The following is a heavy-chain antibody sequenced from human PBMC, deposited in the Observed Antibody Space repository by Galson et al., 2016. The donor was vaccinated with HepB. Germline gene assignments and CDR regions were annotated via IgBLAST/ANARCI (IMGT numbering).Heavy chain of an antibody. J-gene: IGHJ5*02. V-gene: IGHV4-39*02. CDR2: ISYRGLT. CDR3: ARLTWEVLGGFDP. CDR1: GASVTSDRFF. D-gene: IGHD1-26*01. Sequence: ETLSLTCTVSGASVTSDRFFWGLLRQPPGKGLEWIGSISYRGLTNYNSSFQSRVTLSVDTSKDYFSLELKSVTAADTAVYFCARLTWEVLGGFDPWGQGTLVTVSS.